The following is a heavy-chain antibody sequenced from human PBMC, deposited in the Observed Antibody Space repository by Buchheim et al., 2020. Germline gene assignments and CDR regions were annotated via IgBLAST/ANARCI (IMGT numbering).Heavy chain of an antibody. CDR1: GGSFSGYY. CDR3: ARTNSYYDFWSGSLVLSGGYYYYGMDV. V-gene: IGHV4-34*01. J-gene: IGHJ6*02. D-gene: IGHD3-3*01. Sequence: QVQLQQWGAGLLKPSETLSLTCAVYGGSFSGYYWSWIRQPPGKGLEWIGEINHSGSTNYNPSLKSRVTISVDTSKNQFSLKLSSVTAADTAVYYCARTNSYYDFWSGSLVLSGGYYYYGMDVWGQGTT. CDR2: INHSGST.